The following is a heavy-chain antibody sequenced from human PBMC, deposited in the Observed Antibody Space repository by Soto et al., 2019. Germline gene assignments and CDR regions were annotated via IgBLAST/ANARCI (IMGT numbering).Heavy chain of an antibody. CDR3: AREGRVLVPTTVNSNYYYYAMDV. D-gene: IGHD4-17*01. CDR1: GYTFIRYG. CDR2: ISGYNDYT. J-gene: IGHJ6*02. Sequence: WASVKVSCKASGYTFIRYGITWVRQAPGQGLEWMGWISGYNDYTNYAQKLQGRVTMTADTSTRTVYMELRSLTSDDTGVYYCAREGRVLVPTTVNSNYYYYAMDVWGQGTTVTVSS. V-gene: IGHV1-18*01.